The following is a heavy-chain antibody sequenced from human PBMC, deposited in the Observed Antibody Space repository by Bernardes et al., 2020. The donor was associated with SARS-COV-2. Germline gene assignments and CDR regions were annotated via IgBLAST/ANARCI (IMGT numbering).Heavy chain of an antibody. CDR2: FMGSADRS. CDR1: GFTLRGSA. V-gene: IGHV3-23*01. D-gene: IGHD1-26*01. J-gene: IGHJ3*01. Sequence: GGSLRLSCVTSGFTLRGSAVNWVRQAPGKGLEWVAGFMGSADRSDYADFVKGRFTISRDKSENTLFLQMNSLRVEDTATYYCAGRVGIRTKPDIVLLVGASRDAFNVWGQGTMVIVSS. CDR3: AGRVGIRTKPDIVLLVGASRDAFNV.